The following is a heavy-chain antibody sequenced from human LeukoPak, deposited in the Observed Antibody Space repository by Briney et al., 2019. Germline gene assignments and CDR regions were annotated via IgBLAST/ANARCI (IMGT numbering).Heavy chain of an antibody. D-gene: IGHD6-19*01. V-gene: IGHV1-46*01. CDR2: INPSGGST. CDR3: ARDSFERYSSGEMRGYDY. CDR1: GYTFTSYY. J-gene: IGHJ4*02. Sequence: ASVKVSCKASGYTFTSYYMHWVRQAPGQGLEWMGIINPSGGSTSYAQKFQGRVTMTRDTSTSTVYMELSSLRSEDTAVYCCARDSFERYSSGEMRGYDYWGQGTLVTVSS.